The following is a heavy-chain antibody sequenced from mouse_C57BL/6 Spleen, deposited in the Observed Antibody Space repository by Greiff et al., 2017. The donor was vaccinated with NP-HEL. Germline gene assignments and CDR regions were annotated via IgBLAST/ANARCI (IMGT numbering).Heavy chain of an antibody. J-gene: IGHJ2*01. Sequence: VQLQQSGAELARPGASVKLSCKASGYTFTSYGISWVKQRPGQGLEWIGEIYPRSGNTYYNQKFKGKATLTADKSSSTAYMELRSLTSEDSAVYFCARYPTTGDPYFDYWGQGTTLTVSS. V-gene: IGHV1-81*01. D-gene: IGHD1-1*01. CDR3: ARYPTTGDPYFDY. CDR2: IYPRSGNT. CDR1: GYTFTSYG.